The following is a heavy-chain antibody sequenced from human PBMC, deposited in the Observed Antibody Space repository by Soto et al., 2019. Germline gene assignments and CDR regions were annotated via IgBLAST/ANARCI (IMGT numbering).Heavy chain of an antibody. CDR3: ARVPRCSGGSCYSRDAFDI. V-gene: IGHV1-46*03. J-gene: IGHJ3*02. Sequence: ASVKVSCKASGYTFTSYYMHWVRQAPGQGLDWMGIINPSGGSTSYVQKFQGRVTMTRDMSTSTVYMELSSLRSEDTAVYYCARVPRCSGGSCYSRDAFDIWGQGTMVTVSS. CDR1: GYTFTSYY. D-gene: IGHD2-15*01. CDR2: INPSGGST.